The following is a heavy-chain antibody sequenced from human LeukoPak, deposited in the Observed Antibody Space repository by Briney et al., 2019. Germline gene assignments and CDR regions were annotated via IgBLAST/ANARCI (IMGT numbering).Heavy chain of an antibody. J-gene: IGHJ4*02. Sequence: KPSETLSLTCAVYGGSFSGYYWSWIRQPPGKGLEWIGEINHSGSTNYNPSLKSRVTISVDTSKNQFSLKLSSVTAADTAVYYCARGLYWYVGRYFDYWGQGTLVTVPS. CDR2: INHSGST. CDR1: GGSFSGYY. CDR3: ARGLYWYVGRYFDY. D-gene: IGHD2-8*02. V-gene: IGHV4-34*01.